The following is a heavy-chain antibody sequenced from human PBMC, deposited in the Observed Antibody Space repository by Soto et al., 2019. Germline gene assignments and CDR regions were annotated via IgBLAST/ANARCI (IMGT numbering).Heavy chain of an antibody. D-gene: IGHD5-12*01. CDR1: GFTFSSYW. CDR3: AKEDLLRGYSGYGHFDY. V-gene: IGHV3-7*03. Sequence: GGSLRLSCAASGFTFSSYWMNWGRQAPGKGLEWVANIKQDGSEKYYVDSVKGRFTISRDNAENSLYLQMNSLRAEDTAFYYCAKEDLLRGYSGYGHFDYWGLGTLVTVSS. CDR2: IKQDGSEK. J-gene: IGHJ4*02.